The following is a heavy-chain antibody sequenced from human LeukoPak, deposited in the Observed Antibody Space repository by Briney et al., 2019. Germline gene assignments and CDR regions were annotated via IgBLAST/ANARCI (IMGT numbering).Heavy chain of an antibody. V-gene: IGHV3-48*04. CDR2: ISSSGSTI. CDR1: GFTFSRYW. Sequence: PGGSLRLSCEASGFTFSRYWMHWVRQAPGKGLEWVSYISSSGSTIYYADSVKGRFTISRDNAKNSLYLQMNSLRAEDTAVYYCARDRRHLKGYFDPWGRGTLVTVSS. J-gene: IGHJ2*01. CDR3: ARDRRHLKGYFDP.